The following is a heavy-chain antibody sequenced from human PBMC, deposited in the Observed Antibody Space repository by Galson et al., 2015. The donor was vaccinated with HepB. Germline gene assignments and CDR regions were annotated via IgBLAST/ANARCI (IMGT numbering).Heavy chain of an antibody. CDR1: GFTFDDYA. D-gene: IGHD6-13*01. V-gene: IGHV3-9*01. CDR2: ISWNSGSI. J-gene: IGHJ4*02. CDR3: AKAKGQQLVDY. Sequence: SLRLSCAASGFTFDDYAMHWVRQAPGKGLEWVSGISWNSGSIGYADSVKGRFTISRDNAKNSLYLQMNSLRAEDTALYYCAKAKGQQLVDYWGQGTLVTVSS.